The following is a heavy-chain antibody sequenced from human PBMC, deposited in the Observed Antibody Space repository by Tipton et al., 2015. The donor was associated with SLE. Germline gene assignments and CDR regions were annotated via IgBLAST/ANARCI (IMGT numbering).Heavy chain of an antibody. CDR3: ARDRDIVLEPVPIPPAFDI. D-gene: IGHD2-2*02. CDR1: GGSISGGSYY. CDR2: IYTSGST. J-gene: IGHJ3*02. V-gene: IGHV4-61*02. Sequence: TLSLTCTVSGGSISGGSYYWSWIRQPAGKGLEWIGRIYTSGSTTYNPSLKSRVTISGDTSKNRFSLKLSSVTAADTAVYYCARDRDIVLEPVPIPPAFDIWGQGTMVTVSS.